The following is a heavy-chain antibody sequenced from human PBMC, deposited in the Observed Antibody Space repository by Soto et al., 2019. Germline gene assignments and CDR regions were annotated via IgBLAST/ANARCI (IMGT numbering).Heavy chain of an antibody. CDR1: GYDYVTYA. V-gene: IGHV1-18*01. J-gene: IGHJ6*02. Sequence: QAQLVQSGAEVKKPGASVNVSCKASGYDYVTYAITWVRQRPGQGLEWMGWTSTLDGNTNYAQNFQGRVTITTDTSTRIARLELRSLRSDDTAVCSSAIRVQVWLPDYYGMDVWGQGTTVTVSS. CDR2: TSTLDGNT. CDR3: AIRVQVWLPDYYGMDV. D-gene: IGHD5-18*01.